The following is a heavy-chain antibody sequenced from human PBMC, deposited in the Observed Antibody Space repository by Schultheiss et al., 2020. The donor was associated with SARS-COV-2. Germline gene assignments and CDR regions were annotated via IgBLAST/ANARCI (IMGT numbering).Heavy chain of an antibody. D-gene: IGHD2-2*01. V-gene: IGHV4-59*12. J-gene: IGHJ5*02. CDR2: IYYSGST. CDR3: ARAGHCSSTSCYWNWFDP. Sequence: SETLSLTCTVSGGSISSYYWSWIRQPPGKGLEWIGYIYYSGSTNYNPSLKSRVTISVDTSKNQFSLKLSSVTAADTAVYYCARAGHCSSTSCYWNWFDPWGQGTLVTVSS. CDR1: GGSISSYY.